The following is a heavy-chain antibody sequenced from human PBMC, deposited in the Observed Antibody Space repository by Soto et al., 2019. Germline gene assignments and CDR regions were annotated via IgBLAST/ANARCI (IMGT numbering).Heavy chain of an antibody. CDR3: AKVHGSGTYYNFPDY. D-gene: IGHD3-10*01. CDR2: ISDNGDRT. CDR1: GFTFSTYA. V-gene: IGHV3-23*01. J-gene: IGHJ4*02. Sequence: GGCLRLSCAASGFTFSTYAMSWVRQAPGKGLEWVSTISDNGDRTYYAASVKGRFTISRDNSKNTLYLLMNSLSAEDTALYYCAKVHGSGTYYNFPDYWGQGTLVTVSS.